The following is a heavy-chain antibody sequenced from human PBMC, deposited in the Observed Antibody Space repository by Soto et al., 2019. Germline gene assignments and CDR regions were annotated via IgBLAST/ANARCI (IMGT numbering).Heavy chain of an antibody. CDR1: GGTLSSFA. V-gene: IGHV1-69*13. J-gene: IGHJ4*02. CDR2: IIPLWGST. Sequence: ASVKVSCKASGGTLSSFAISWVRQAPGQGLEWIGGIIPLWGSTSYAQKFQGRVTITADESTNTAYMELNGLRSEDTEVYYCARDSSSWYFFDYWGQGTLVTVSS. D-gene: IGHD6-13*01. CDR3: ARDSSSWYFFDY.